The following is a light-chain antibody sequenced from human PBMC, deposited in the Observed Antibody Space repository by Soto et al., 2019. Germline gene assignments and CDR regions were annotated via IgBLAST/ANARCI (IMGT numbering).Light chain of an antibody. CDR2: DVS. J-gene: IGLJ1*01. CDR3: SSYTSSSTDV. CDR1: SSDVGFYNY. Sequence: QSVLTQPASVSGSPGQSITISCTGTSSDVGFYNYVSWYQQNPGKAPKLMIYDVSNRPSGVSNRFSGSKSGNTASLTISGLQTEDEADYYCSSYTSSSTDVFGTGTKVTVL. V-gene: IGLV2-14*01.